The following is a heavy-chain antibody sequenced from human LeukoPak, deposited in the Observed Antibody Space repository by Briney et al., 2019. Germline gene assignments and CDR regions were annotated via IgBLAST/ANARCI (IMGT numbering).Heavy chain of an antibody. Sequence: GASVKVACKASGYTFTSYYMHWVRQAPGQGLEWMGWINTNTGNPTYAQGFTGRFVFSLDTSVSTAYLQISSLKAEDTAVYYCAREGSGYERIIWRQLEGWFDPWGQGTLVTVSS. V-gene: IGHV7-4-1*02. CDR3: AREGSGYERIIWRQLEGWFDP. J-gene: IGHJ5*02. CDR2: INTNTGNP. D-gene: IGHD5-12*01. CDR1: GYTFTSYY.